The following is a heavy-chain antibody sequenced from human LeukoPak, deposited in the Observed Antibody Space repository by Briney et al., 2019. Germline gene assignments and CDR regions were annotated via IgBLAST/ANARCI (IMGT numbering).Heavy chain of an antibody. J-gene: IGHJ4*02. CDR1: GFTFSSYS. CDR3: AKGVILPYFDY. Sequence: GGSLRLSCAASGFTFSSYSMNWVRQAPGKGLEWVSSISSSSSYIYYADSVKGRFTISRDNSKNTLYLQMNSLRAEDTAVYYCAKGVILPYFDYWGQGTLVTVSS. CDR2: ISSSSSYI. D-gene: IGHD3-22*01. V-gene: IGHV3-21*01.